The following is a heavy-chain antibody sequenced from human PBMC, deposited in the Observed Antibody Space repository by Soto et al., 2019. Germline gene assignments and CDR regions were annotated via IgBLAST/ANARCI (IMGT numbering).Heavy chain of an antibody. D-gene: IGHD2-15*01. CDR2: IDPRDSST. CDR3: ARMTEYWAPYGMDV. Sequence: GESLKISCKGSGYSFTNYCINWVRQMPGKGLDWMGKIDPRDSSTTYNPSFQGHVTISADKSTSTAYLQWNTLKASDTAIYYCARMTEYWAPYGMDVWGQGTTVTVSS. V-gene: IGHV5-10-1*01. CDR1: GYSFTNYC. J-gene: IGHJ6*02.